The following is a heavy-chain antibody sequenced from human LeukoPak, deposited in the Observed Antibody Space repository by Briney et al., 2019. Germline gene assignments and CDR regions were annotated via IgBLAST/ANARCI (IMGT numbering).Heavy chain of an antibody. CDR3: ARGATGTTFDY. J-gene: IGHJ4*02. Sequence: GGSLRLSCAPSGFKFDDYGMSWVRQAPGKGLEWVSGINWNGGSTGYADSVKGRFTISRDNAKNSLYLQMNSLRAEDSALYYCARGATGTTFDYWGQGTLVTVSS. V-gene: IGHV3-20*04. CDR2: INWNGGST. D-gene: IGHD1-1*01. CDR1: GFKFDDYG.